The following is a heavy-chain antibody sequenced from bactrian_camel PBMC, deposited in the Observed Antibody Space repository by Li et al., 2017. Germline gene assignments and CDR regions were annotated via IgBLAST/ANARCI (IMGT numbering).Heavy chain of an antibody. Sequence: VQLVESGGGLVQFGGSLRLSCAASGFTFSTYGMHWVRQAPGKGLEWVSGINSRTDDTTVYAESVKGRFTNSRDDAKNTLYLQLNSLKTEDTAIYYCASYARATFSSMNRDVYNSRGQGTQVTVS. J-gene: IGHJ4*01. D-gene: IGHD1*01. CDR2: INSRTDDTT. CDR1: GFTFSTYG. V-gene: IGHV3S40*01. CDR3: ASYARATFSSMNRDVYNS.